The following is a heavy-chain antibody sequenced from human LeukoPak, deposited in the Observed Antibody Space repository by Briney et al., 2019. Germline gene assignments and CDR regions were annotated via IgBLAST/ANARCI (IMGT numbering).Heavy chain of an antibody. CDR2: ISGYNGNT. V-gene: IGHV1-18*01. CDR1: GYTFTSYS. Sequence: ASVKVSCKASGYTFTSYSISWVRQAPGQGLEWMGWISGYNGNTNYAQKFQGRVTMTTDTSTSTAYMELRSLRSDDTAVYYCARTGMLFTDDAFDIWGQGTMVTVSS. J-gene: IGHJ3*02. CDR3: ARTGMLFTDDAFDI. D-gene: IGHD2-8*01.